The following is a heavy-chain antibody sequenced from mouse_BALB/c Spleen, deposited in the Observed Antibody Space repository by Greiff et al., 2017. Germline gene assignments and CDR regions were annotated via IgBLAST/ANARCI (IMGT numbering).Heavy chain of an antibody. CDR3: ARGDYDGENY. CDR2: INPYYGST. CDR1: GYSFTDYI. Sequence: VQLQQTGPELVKPGASVKISCKASGYSFTDYIMLWVKQSHGKSLEWIGNINPYYGSTSYNLKFKGKATLTVDKSSSTAYMQLNSLTSEDSAVYYCARGDYDGENYWGQGTTLTVSS. V-gene: IGHV1-39*01. J-gene: IGHJ2*01. D-gene: IGHD2-4*01.